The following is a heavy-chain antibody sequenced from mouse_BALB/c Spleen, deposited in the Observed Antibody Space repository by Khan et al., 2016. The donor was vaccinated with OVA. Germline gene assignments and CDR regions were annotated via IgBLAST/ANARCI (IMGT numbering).Heavy chain of an antibody. CDR3: ARSVTITTVVATDFDY. D-gene: IGHD1-1*01. Sequence: EVQLQESGPGLVKPSQSLSLTCTVTGYSITSDYAWNWIRQFPGNKLEWMGYISYSGRTSYNPSLKSRISITRDTSKNQFFLQLNYVTTEDTATYYCARSVTITTVVATDFDYCGQGTTLTVSS. J-gene: IGHJ2*01. CDR2: ISYSGRT. V-gene: IGHV3-2*02. CDR1: GYSITSDYA.